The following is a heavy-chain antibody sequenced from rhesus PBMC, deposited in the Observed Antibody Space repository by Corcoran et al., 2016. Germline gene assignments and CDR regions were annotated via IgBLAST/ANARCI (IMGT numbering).Heavy chain of an antibody. CDR2: TYYRSKWYK. V-gene: IGHV6-1*01. CDR3: ARHYDGLDS. CDR1: GDRVTRHSAT. J-gene: IGHJ6*01. Sequence: QVQLLESGPGLVKPSQTLALTCAISGDRVTRHSATRHWIRQVPSRGLEWLGRTYYRSKWYKDYAQSVQNRISINPDTSKNQFSLQLNSVTPEDMAVYYCARHYDGLDSWGQGVVVTVSS.